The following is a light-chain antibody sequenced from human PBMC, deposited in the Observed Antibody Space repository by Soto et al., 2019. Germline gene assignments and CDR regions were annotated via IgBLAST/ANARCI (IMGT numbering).Light chain of an antibody. V-gene: IGKV2-30*01. CDR1: QSLENSDGKTY. CDR2: EVS. Sequence: DVVVTQSPLSLPVTLGQSASISCRSSQSLENSDGKTYLSWFKQRPGQSPRRLISEVSKRDSGVPDRIRGSGLGTGFTLHISSVEAEDVGVYYCMQGRHLAWTFGQGTRVEIK. J-gene: IGKJ1*01. CDR3: MQGRHLAWT.